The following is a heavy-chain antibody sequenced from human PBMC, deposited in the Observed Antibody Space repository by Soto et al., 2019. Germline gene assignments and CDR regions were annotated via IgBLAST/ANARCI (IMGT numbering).Heavy chain of an antibody. J-gene: IGHJ4*01. CDR2: IHLDGVT. D-gene: IGHD1-26*01. Sequence: QVHLHESGPGLVKPSETLSLTCAISGGSPSSSDWWTWVHQHQGEGLEWNGEIHLDGVTNYNSSLKRRHTLSLDHSRNQFSVSMDSVNAADSAGYCFAGRPEKHPRWGHGILVPVFS. CDR1: GGSPSSSDW. V-gene: IGHV4-4*01. CDR3: AGRPEKHPR.